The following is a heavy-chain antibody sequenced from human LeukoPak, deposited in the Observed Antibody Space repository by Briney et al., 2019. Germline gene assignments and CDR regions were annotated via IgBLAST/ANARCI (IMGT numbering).Heavy chain of an antibody. Sequence: AETLSLTCAVSGGSISSSNWWSWVRQPPGKGLEWIGEIYHSGSTNYNPSLKSRVTISVDKSKNQFSLQQSSGTAADTAVYYCARETVEGYGDYGLFDPWGQGTLVTVSS. D-gene: IGHD4-17*01. CDR2: IYHSGST. CDR3: ARETVEGYGDYGLFDP. CDR1: GGSISSSNW. V-gene: IGHV4-4*02. J-gene: IGHJ5*02.